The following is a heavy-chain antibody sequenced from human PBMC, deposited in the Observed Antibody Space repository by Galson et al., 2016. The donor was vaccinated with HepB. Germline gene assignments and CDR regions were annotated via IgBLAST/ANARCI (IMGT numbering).Heavy chain of an antibody. Sequence: SLRLSCAASGFTFSNYGMTWARQAPGKGLEVVSSISRSGDSTDYADSVKGRITISRDNSKNTLSLQMNSLTADDTAIYYCVQGSTAPAVWGKGTTVTVSS. CDR1: GFTFSNYG. J-gene: IGHJ6*04. V-gene: IGHV3-23*01. D-gene: IGHD1-26*01. CDR2: ISRSGDST. CDR3: VQGSTAPAV.